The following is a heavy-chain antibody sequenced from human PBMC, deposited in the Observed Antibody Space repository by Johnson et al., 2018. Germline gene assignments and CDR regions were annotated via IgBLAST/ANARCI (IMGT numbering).Heavy chain of an antibody. D-gene: IGHD2-2*02. CDR3: ARGCSYTSCYRTDYFQH. J-gene: IGHJ1*01. V-gene: IGHV3-48*02. CDR1: GFTFDGFS. CDR2: ISRSGTTT. Sequence: VQLGEAGGGLVQPGGSLRLSCAASGFTFDGFSMNWVRQAPGKGLEGVTHISRSGTTTYYADPVRGRFTISRDNAKNSLYLQVNSRRDEDTAVYYCARGCSYTSCYRTDYFQHWGQGTLVTVSS.